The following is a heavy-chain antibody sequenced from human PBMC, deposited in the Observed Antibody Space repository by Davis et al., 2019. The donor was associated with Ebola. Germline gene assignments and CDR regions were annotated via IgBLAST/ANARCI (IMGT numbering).Heavy chain of an antibody. V-gene: IGHV4-59*12. J-gene: IGHJ4*02. D-gene: IGHD2-2*01. CDR2: IYHTGHI. Sequence: PSETLSLTCTVSGGSISGSYWSWIRQSPGKGLEWIGYIYHTGHINYNPSLKSRVAISMDTSRKQFSLRLTSATAADTAVYYCASPHQIRGKDFFDCWGQGTLVTVSS. CDR1: GGSISGSY. CDR3: ASPHQIRGKDFFDC.